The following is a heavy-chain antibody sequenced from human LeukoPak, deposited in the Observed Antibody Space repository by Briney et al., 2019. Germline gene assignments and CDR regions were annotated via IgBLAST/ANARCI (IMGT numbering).Heavy chain of an antibody. J-gene: IGHJ6*03. CDR1: GFTFSSYA. V-gene: IGHV3-30-3*01. CDR3: ARENGYSYGYLPYYYYYYMDV. CDR2: ISYDGSNK. D-gene: IGHD5-18*01. Sequence: GGSLSLSCAASGFTFSSYAMPWVRPAPGKGLEWVAVISYDGSNKYYADSVEGRFTISRDNSKNTLYLQMNSLRAEDAAVYYCARENGYSYGYLPYYYYYYMDVWGKGTTVTVSS.